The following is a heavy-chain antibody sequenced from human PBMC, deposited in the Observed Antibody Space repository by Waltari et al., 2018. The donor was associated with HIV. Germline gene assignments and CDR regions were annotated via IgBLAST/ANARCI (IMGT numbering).Heavy chain of an antibody. V-gene: IGHV4-31*03. CDR3: ARVDGKTYPDL. D-gene: IGHD1-26*01. CDR1: GGSIKSGAHY. J-gene: IGHJ4*02. Sequence: LQLQESGPGLVKPSQTLSVTCTVSGGSIKSGAHYWSWIRQHPGKGLEWIGYIHFSGTTDYNPSFQSRATISVDTAMSQFSLTLKSVTAADTAFYFCARVDGKTYPDLWGQGTLVTVS. CDR2: IHFSGTT.